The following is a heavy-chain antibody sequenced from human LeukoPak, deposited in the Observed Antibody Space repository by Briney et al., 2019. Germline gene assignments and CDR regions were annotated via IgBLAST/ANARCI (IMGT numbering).Heavy chain of an antibody. D-gene: IGHD3-22*01. CDR2: ISYSGNT. V-gene: IGHV4-59*01. CDR1: GVSIRSYY. J-gene: IGHJ4*02. Sequence: PSETLSLTCIVSGVSIRSYYWSRIRQTPGKGLEWIGYISYSGNTNYNPSLKSRVTMSVDTSKNQLSLKLTSVTAADTAVYFCARESDTSGPIDYWGQGRLVAVSS. CDR3: ARESDTSGPIDY.